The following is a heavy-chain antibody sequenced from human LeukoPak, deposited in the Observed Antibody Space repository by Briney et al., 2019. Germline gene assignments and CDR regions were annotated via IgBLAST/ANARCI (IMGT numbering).Heavy chain of an antibody. Sequence: VASVKVSCKASGYTFTSYGISWVRQAPGQGLEWMGWISAYNGNTNYAQKLQGRVTMTTDTSTSTAYMELRSLRCDDTAVYYCARETVGAMMSKLFQHWGQGTLVTVSS. CDR3: ARETVGAMMSKLFQH. CDR1: GYTFTSYG. CDR2: ISAYNGNT. V-gene: IGHV1-18*01. D-gene: IGHD1-26*01. J-gene: IGHJ1*01.